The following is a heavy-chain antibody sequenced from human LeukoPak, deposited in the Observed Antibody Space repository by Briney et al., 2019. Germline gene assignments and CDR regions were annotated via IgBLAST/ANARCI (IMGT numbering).Heavy chain of an antibody. D-gene: IGHD6-6*01. Sequence: GGSLRLSCAASGFTLSSYAVAWVRQAPGKGLEWVSTITASGGYTFYADSVKGRFTISKDNSKNSLYLQMNSLRAEDAASYYCAKGPLEYSGSSGLFHWGLGTLVTVSS. CDR1: GFTLSSYA. CDR3: AKGPLEYSGSSGLFH. V-gene: IGHV3-23*01. J-gene: IGHJ4*02. CDR2: ITASGGYT.